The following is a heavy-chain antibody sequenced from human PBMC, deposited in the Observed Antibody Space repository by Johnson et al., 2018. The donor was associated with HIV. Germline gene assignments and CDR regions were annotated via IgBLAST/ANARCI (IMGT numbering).Heavy chain of an antibody. V-gene: IGHV3-66*01. Sequence: MLLVESGGGMVPPGGSLRLSCAASGFTLTTYAMAWVRQAPGKGLEWVSVVYRAGSPYYADSVKDRFTISRDISKNTIYLQMNSLRAEDTAVYYCARDQSEVDAFDIWGQGTMVSVSS. CDR3: ARDQSEVDAFDI. CDR1: GFTLTTYA. CDR2: VYRAGSP. J-gene: IGHJ3*02.